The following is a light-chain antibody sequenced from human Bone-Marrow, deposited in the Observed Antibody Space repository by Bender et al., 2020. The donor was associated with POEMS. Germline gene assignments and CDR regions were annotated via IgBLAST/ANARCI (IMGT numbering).Light chain of an antibody. J-gene: IGLJ3*02. CDR1: SSNIGSNT. CDR2: TNN. Sequence: QSVLTQPPSASGTPGQRVTISCSGSSSNIGSNTVNWYQQLPGTAPKLLIYTNNERPSGVPDRFSGSKSGTSASLAISGLQCEDEADYYCAAWDDSVNGPSMVFGGGTKLTVL. CDR3: AAWDDSVNGPSMV. V-gene: IGLV1-44*01.